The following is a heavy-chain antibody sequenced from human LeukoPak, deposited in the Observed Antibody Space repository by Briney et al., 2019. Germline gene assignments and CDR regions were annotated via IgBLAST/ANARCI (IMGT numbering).Heavy chain of an antibody. V-gene: IGHV4-61*08. CDR2: IYYSGST. J-gene: IGHJ4*02. Sequence: SETLSLTCTVSGGSISSGDYYWSWIRRPPGKGLEWIGYIYYSGSTNYNPSLKSRVTISVDTSKNQFSLKLSSVTAADTAVYYCARMRGYSYGHYDYWGQGTLVTVSS. CDR1: GGSISSGDYY. D-gene: IGHD5-18*01. CDR3: ARMRGYSYGHYDY.